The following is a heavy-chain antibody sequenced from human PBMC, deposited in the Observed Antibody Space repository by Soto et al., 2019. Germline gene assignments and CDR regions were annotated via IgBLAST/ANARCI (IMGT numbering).Heavy chain of an antibody. CDR3: ANQKINWNYYFDY. V-gene: IGHV3-23*01. Sequence: GGSLRLSCAASGFTFSSYAMSWVRQAPGKGLEWVSAISGSGGSTYYADSVKGRFTISRDNSKNTLYLQMNSLRAEDTAVYYCANQKINWNYYFDYWGQGTLVTVSS. CDR1: GFTFSSYA. D-gene: IGHD1-7*01. J-gene: IGHJ4*02. CDR2: ISGSGGST.